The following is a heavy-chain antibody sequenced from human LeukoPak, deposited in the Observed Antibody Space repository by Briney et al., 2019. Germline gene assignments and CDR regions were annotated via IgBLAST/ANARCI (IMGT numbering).Heavy chain of an antibody. CDR3: ARRFDSGGYYKSSLDY. J-gene: IGHJ4*02. D-gene: IGHD3-22*01. Sequence: ASVKVSCKASGYTFTSYGISWVRQAPGQGLEWMGWISAYNGNTNYAQKLQGRVTMTTDTSTSTAYMELRSLRSDDTAVYYCARRFDSGGYYKSSLDYWGQGTLVTVSS. CDR1: GYTFTSYG. CDR2: ISAYNGNT. V-gene: IGHV1-18*01.